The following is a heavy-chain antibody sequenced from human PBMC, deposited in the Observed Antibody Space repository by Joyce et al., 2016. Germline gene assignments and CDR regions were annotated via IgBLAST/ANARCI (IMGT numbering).Heavy chain of an antibody. CDR3: ARDRPHFYGSGSYYDY. D-gene: IGHD3-10*01. CDR1: GGSISSRSYY. J-gene: IGHJ4*02. V-gene: IGHV4-39*07. CDR2: IYYSGHT. Sequence: QLQLQESGPGLVKPSETLSLTCTVSGGSISSRSYYWGWIRQPPGKGLEGFGSIYYSGHTFYNPSLKSRVAISVDTSKNQFSLKLSSVTAADTAVFYCARDRPHFYGSGSYYDYWGQGTLVTVSS.